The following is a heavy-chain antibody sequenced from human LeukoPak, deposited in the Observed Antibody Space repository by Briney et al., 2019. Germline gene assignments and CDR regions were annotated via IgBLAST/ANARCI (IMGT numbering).Heavy chain of an antibody. CDR3: ARDSSGWYYFDY. D-gene: IGHD6-19*01. V-gene: IGHV3-21*01. Sequence: PGGSLRLSCAASGFTFSSYSMNWVRQAPGKGLEWVSSIGSSSSYIYHADSVKGRFTISRDNAKNSLYLQMNSLGAEDTAVYYCARDSSGWYYFDYWGQGILVTVSS. J-gene: IGHJ4*02. CDR2: IGSSSSYI. CDR1: GFTFSSYS.